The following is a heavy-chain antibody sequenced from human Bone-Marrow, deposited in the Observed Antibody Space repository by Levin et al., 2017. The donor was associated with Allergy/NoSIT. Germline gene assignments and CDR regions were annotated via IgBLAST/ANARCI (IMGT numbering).Heavy chain of an antibody. CDR2: ISYDGSNK. V-gene: IGHV3-30-3*01. CDR1: GFTFSSYA. Sequence: GESLKISCAASGFTFSSYAMHWVRQAPGKGLEWVAVISYDGSNKYYADSVKGRFTISRDNSKNTLYLQMNSLRAEDTAVYYCARDFLAAGDYWGQGTLVTVSS. J-gene: IGHJ4*02. D-gene: IGHD2/OR15-2a*01. CDR3: ARDFLAAGDY.